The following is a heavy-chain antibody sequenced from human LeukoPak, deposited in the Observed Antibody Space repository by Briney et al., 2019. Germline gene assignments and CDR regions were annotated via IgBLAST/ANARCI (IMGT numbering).Heavy chain of an antibody. Sequence: SGGSLRLSCAASGFTFSSYSMNWVRQAPGKGLEWVSSISSSSSYIYYADSVKGRFTISRDNAKNSLYLQMNSLRAEDTAVYYCAKSMVRGVKRYFDYWGQGTLVTVSS. CDR1: GFTFSSYS. CDR3: AKSMVRGVKRYFDY. CDR2: ISSSSSYI. V-gene: IGHV3-21*04. J-gene: IGHJ4*02. D-gene: IGHD3-10*01.